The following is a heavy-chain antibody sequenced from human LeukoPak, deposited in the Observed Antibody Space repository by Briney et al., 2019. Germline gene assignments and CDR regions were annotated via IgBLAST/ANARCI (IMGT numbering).Heavy chain of an antibody. CDR1: GDSIGSSY. Sequence: SETLSLTCTVSGDSIGSSYWSWIRQPPGKGLEWIGYVYYSGRTKYNPSLRSRVTISADTSKNQFSLKLSSVTAADTAVYYCARARGDDSRIYHFDYWGQGTLVTVSS. CDR3: ARARGDDSRIYHFDY. D-gene: IGHD3-22*01. CDR2: VYYSGRT. J-gene: IGHJ4*02. V-gene: IGHV4-59*01.